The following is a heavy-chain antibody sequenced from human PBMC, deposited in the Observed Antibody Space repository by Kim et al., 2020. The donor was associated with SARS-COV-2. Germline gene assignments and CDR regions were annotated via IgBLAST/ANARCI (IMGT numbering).Heavy chain of an antibody. V-gene: IGHV1-69*13. D-gene: IGHD6-19*01. Sequence: SVKVSCKASGGTFSSYAISWVRQAPGQGLEWMGGIIPIFGTANYAQKFQGRVTITADESTSTAYMELSSLRSEDTAVYYCARDDSGWSKNDAFDIWGQGTMVTVSS. CDR1: GGTFSSYA. CDR2: IIPIFGTA. J-gene: IGHJ3*02. CDR3: ARDDSGWSKNDAFDI.